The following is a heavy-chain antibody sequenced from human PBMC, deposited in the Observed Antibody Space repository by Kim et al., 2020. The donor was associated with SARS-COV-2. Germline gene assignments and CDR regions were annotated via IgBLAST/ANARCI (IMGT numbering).Heavy chain of an antibody. CDR1: GFTFSSYG. CDR3: ARDFAFGGTCRDVFDY. Sequence: GGSLRLSCAASGFTFSSYGMHWVRQAPGKGLEWVAVIWYDGSNKYYADSVKGRFTISRDNSKNTLYLQMNSLRAEDTAVYYCARDFAFGGTCRDVFDYWGQGTLVTVSS. J-gene: IGHJ4*02. CDR2: IWYDGSNK. D-gene: IGHD3-3*01. V-gene: IGHV3-33*01.